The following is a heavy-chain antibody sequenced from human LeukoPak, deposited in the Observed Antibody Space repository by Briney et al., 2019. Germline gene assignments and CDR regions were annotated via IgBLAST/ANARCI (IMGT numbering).Heavy chain of an antibody. D-gene: IGHD5-18*01. Sequence: PSETLSLTCTVSGGSISSSSYYWGWIRQPPGKGLEWIGSIYYSGSTYYNPSLKSRVTISVDTSKNQFSLKLSSVTAADTAVYYCARLGGYSYASLTDYWGQGTLVTVSS. V-gene: IGHV4-39*01. J-gene: IGHJ4*02. CDR1: GGSISSSSYY. CDR3: ARLGGYSYASLTDY. CDR2: IYYSGST.